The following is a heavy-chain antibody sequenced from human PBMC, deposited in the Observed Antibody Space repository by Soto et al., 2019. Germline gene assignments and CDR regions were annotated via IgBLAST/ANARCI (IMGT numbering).Heavy chain of an antibody. CDR2: INPSGGST. V-gene: IGHV1-46*01. CDR1: GYTFTSYY. D-gene: IGHD5-12*01. J-gene: IGHJ5*02. CDR3: ARDSGYNSRNNWFDP. Sequence: QVKLVQSGAEVKKPGASVKVSCKASGYTFTSYYMHWVRQAPGQGLEWMGIINPSGGSTSYAQKFEGRVTMTRDTSTSTVYMELSSLRSEDTAMYYCARDSGYNSRNNWFDPWGQGTLVTVSS.